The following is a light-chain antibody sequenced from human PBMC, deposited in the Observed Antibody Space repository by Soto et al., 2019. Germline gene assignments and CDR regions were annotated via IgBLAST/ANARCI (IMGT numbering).Light chain of an antibody. V-gene: IGKV1-5*03. J-gene: IGKJ1*01. CDR3: QQCNTYWT. CDR1: QSISSW. CDR2: KAS. Sequence: DIQMTPSPSTLSASVADRVTITCRASQSISSWLAWYQQKPGKAPKLLIYKASALESGVPSRFSGSGSGTEFTLTISSLQPDDFATYYCQQCNTYWTFGQGTKVDIK.